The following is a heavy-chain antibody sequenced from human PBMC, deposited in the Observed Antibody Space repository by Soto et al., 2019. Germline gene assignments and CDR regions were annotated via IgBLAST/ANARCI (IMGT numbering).Heavy chain of an antibody. CDR1: GYTFSNYG. Sequence: ASVKVSCKTSGYTFSNYGITWVRQAPGQPLEWLGGISLYSDGTNYAQKFHGRVSMTTDTSTTTAYMELRSLRSDDTAVYYCARVVQGAEAWFGPWGQGTLVTVSS. D-gene: IGHD2-2*01. V-gene: IGHV1-18*01. CDR2: ISLYSDGT. CDR3: ARVVQGAEAWFGP. J-gene: IGHJ5*02.